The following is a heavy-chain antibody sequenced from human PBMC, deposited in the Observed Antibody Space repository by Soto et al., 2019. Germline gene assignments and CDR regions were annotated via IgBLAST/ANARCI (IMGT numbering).Heavy chain of an antibody. D-gene: IGHD6-19*01. Sequence: QVQLQESGSGLVKPSQTLSLTCAVSGGYIVSGGYSWSWIRQPPGKGLEWIGTAYPRGSTYYDPSPKRRVTISLLPSKIQFSPTLNSVTAADTAVYYFARVHGSGSYDAWGQGTLVTVSS. CDR1: GGYIVSGGYS. CDR3: ARVHGSGSYDA. CDR2: AYPRGST. J-gene: IGHJ4*02. V-gene: IGHV4-30-2*01.